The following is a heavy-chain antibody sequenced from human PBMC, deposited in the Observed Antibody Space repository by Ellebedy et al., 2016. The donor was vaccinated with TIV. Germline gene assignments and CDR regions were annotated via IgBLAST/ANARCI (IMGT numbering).Heavy chain of an antibody. D-gene: IGHD3-10*01. V-gene: IGHV4-59*01. CDR3: ARWGIWFGDLFGWFDP. CDR2: IYYSGST. CDR1: GGSIRSYF. J-gene: IGHJ5*02. Sequence: GSLRLSXTVSGGSIRSYFWSWIRQPPGKGLEWIGYIYYSGSTNYNPSLKSRVTISVDTSKNQFSLKLSSVTAADTAVYYCARWGIWFGDLFGWFDPWGQGTLVTVSS.